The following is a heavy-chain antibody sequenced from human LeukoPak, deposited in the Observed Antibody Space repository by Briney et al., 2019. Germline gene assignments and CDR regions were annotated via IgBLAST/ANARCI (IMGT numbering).Heavy chain of an antibody. J-gene: IGHJ4*02. V-gene: IGHV4-59*01. CDR1: GGSISSYY. D-gene: IGHD3-10*01. CDR3: ARGGAAYYYGSGSYYEAVY. Sequence: PSETLSLTCTVSGGSISSYYWSWIRQPAGKGLEWIGYIYYSGSTNYNPSLKSRVTISVDTSKNQFSLKLSSVTAADTAVYYCARGGAAYYYGSGSYYEAVYWGQGTLVTVSS. CDR2: IYYSGST.